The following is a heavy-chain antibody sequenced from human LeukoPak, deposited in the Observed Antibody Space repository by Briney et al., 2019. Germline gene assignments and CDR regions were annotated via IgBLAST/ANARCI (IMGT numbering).Heavy chain of an antibody. CDR2: ISSSSSII. CDR1: GFIFSSYS. CDR3: ARDRTAQYNLFDP. D-gene: IGHD4-17*01. V-gene: IGHV3-48*01. Sequence: GGSLRLSCAASGFIFSSYSMNWVRQAPGKGLEWVSYISSSSSIIYYADSVKGRFTISRDNAKNSLYLQMNSLRAEDTAVYYCARDRTAQYNLFDPWGQGTLVTVSS. J-gene: IGHJ5*02.